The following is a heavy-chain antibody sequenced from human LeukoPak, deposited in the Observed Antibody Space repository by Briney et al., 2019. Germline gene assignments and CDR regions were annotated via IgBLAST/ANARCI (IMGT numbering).Heavy chain of an antibody. D-gene: IGHD2-2*01. CDR2: INPSGGST. V-gene: IGHV1-46*01. Sequence: ASVKVSCKASGYTFTNYYMHWVRQAPGQGLEWMGIINPSGGSTSYAQKFQGRVTMTRDTSTSTVYMELSSLRSEDTAVYYCARARQYQLLSPQQHYGMDVWGQGTTVTVSS. CDR3: ARARQYQLLSPQQHYGMDV. J-gene: IGHJ6*02. CDR1: GYTFTNYY.